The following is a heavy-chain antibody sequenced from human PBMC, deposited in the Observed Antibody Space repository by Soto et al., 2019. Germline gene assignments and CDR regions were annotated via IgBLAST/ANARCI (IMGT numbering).Heavy chain of an antibody. CDR3: VSWVSAHFDS. CDR1: GLTSHYHA. D-gene: IGHD6-13*01. CDR2: ISSNGKNT. J-gene: IGHJ4*02. V-gene: IGHV3-23*01. Sequence: PRGSLRLSCAAPGLTSHYHAMNWVRQAPGKGLEWVSTISSNGKNTHYSDAVKGRFIIYSDNSTNTVYLHMNSLRVEDTAVYYCVSWVSAHFDSWGQGTLVTVSS.